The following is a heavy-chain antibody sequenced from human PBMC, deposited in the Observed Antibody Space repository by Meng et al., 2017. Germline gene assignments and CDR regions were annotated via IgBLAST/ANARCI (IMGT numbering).Heavy chain of an antibody. CDR2: IKQDGSEK. J-gene: IGHJ4*02. CDR1: GFTFSSYW. V-gene: IGHV3-7*01. Sequence: SCAASGFTFSSYWMSWVRQAPGKGQEWVANIKQDGSEKYYVDSVKGRFTISRDNAKNSLYLQMNSLRAEDTAVYYCARDQRGITMIAEGFDYWGQGTLVTVSS. CDR3: ARDQRGITMIAEGFDY. D-gene: IGHD3-22*01.